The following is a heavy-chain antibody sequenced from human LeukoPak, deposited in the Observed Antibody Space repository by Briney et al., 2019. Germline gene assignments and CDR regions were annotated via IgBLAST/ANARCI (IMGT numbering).Heavy chain of an antibody. CDR1: GGSFSGYY. CDR2: INHSGST. D-gene: IGHD5-18*01. V-gene: IGHV4-34*01. Sequence: PSETLSLTCAVYGGSFSGYYWSWIRQPPGKGLEWIGEINHSGSTNYNPSLKSRVTISVDTSKNQFSLKLSSVTAADTAVYYCARVTPFGSYGYGGAFDIWGQGTMVTVSS. J-gene: IGHJ3*02. CDR3: ARVTPFGSYGYGGAFDI.